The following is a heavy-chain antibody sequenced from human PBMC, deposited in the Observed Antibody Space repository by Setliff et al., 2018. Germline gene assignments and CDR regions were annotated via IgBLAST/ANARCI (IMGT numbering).Heavy chain of an antibody. CDR2: VYSSGIT. J-gene: IGHJ4*02. CDR3: ARETTAWGYVDTAMVTFIDQ. Sequence: SETLSLTCTVSGGSIGSQDWSWIRQPPGKGLEWIGYVYSSGITDYNPSLKSRVTMSVDTSKNQFSLRLSSVTAADTAVYYCARETTAWGYVDTAMVTFIDQWGQGTLVTVSS. D-gene: IGHD5-18*01. V-gene: IGHV4-59*11. CDR1: GGSIGSQD.